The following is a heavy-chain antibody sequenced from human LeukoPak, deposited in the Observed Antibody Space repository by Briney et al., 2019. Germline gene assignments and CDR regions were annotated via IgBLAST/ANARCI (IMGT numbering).Heavy chain of an antibody. J-gene: IGHJ5*02. CDR1: GFTFSSYS. V-gene: IGHV3-48*02. Sequence: PGGSLRLSCAASGFTFSSYSMNWVRQAPGKGLEWVSYISSSSSTIYYADSVKGRFTISRDNAKNSLYLQMNSLRDEDTAVYYCARGRPDRSITIFGVAASPNWFDPWGQGTLVTVSS. CDR3: ARGRPDRSITIFGVAASPNWFDP. CDR2: ISSSSSTI. D-gene: IGHD3-3*01.